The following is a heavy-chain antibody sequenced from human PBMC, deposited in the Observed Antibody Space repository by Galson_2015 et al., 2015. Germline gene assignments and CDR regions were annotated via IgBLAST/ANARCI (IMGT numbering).Heavy chain of an antibody. V-gene: IGHV3-74*01. CDR2: INSDGSST. Sequence: SLRLSCAASGFTFSSYWMHWVRQAPGKGLVWVSRINSDGSSTSYADSVKGRFTISRDNAKNTLYLQMNSLRAEDTAVYYCARDCSSTGCYTRWYFDLWGRGTLVTVSS. CDR1: GFTFSSYW. J-gene: IGHJ2*01. CDR3: ARDCSSTGCYTRWYFDL. D-gene: IGHD2-2*02.